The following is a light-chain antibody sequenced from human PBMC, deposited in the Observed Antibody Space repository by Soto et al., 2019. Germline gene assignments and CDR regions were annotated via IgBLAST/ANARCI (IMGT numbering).Light chain of an antibody. V-gene: IGLV2-14*01. CDR2: EVS. J-gene: IGLJ2*01. CDR3: SSYTSSSTLV. Sequence: QSVLTQPASVSGSPGQSITISCTGTSSDVGGYNYVSWYQQHPGKAPKLMIYEVSNRPSGVSNRFSGSKSGNTASLTISGLQAEDEAHYYCSSYTSSSTLVFGGVTKLTVL. CDR1: SSDVGGYNY.